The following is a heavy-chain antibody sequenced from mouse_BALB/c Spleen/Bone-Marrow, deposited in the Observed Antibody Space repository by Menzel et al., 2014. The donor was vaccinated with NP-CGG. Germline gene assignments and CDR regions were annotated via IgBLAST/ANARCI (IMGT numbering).Heavy chain of an antibody. CDR3: ALYGNYAEN. D-gene: IGHD2-1*01. Sequence: QVQLQQSGAELVWPGSSVKISCKASGYAFSSYWMNWVQQRPGQGLEWIGQIYPGDGDTNYNGKFKGKATLTADKSSSTAYMQLSSLTSEDSAVYFCALYGNYAENWGQGTLVTVSA. V-gene: IGHV1-80*01. CDR2: IYPGDGDT. J-gene: IGHJ3*01. CDR1: GYAFSSYW.